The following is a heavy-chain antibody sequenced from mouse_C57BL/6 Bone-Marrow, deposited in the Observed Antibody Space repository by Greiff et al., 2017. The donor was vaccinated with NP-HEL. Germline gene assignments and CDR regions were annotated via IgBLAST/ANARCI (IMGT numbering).Heavy chain of an antibody. Sequence: EVQLVESGGGLVQPKGSLKLSCAASGFTFTTYAMHWVRQAPGKGLEWVARIRSKSSNYATYYADSVKDRFTISRDDSQSMLYLQMNNLKTEDTAMYYCVREHYSNYGWYFDVWGTGTTVTVSS. CDR3: VREHYSNYGWYFDV. CDR1: GFTFTTYA. CDR2: IRSKSSNYAT. J-gene: IGHJ1*03. D-gene: IGHD2-5*01. V-gene: IGHV10-3*01.